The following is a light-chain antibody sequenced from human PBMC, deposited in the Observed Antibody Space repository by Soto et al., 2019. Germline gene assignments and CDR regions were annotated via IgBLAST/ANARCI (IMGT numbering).Light chain of an antibody. V-gene: IGKV3-20*01. CDR1: QTVSSNY. CDR3: QQYYSTPQT. J-gene: IGKJ4*01. CDR2: GAS. Sequence: VLWNSPCTLSLTPGERATLSCRASQTVSSNYLAWCQQRPGQAPRLLIYGASTRAAGIPDRFSGSGSGTDFTLTISSLQAEDVAVYYCQQYYSTPQTFGGGTKV.